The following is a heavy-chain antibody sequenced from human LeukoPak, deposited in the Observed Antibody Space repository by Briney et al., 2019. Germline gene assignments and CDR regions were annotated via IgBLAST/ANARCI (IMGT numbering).Heavy chain of an antibody. Sequence: SQTLSLTCAVSGGSISSGGYSWSWIRQPPGKGLEWLGYIYHSGSTSYNPSLKSRVTISVDRSKNQFSLKLSSVTAADTAVYYCARGSRFWSGSDAFDIWGQGTMVTVSS. V-gene: IGHV4-30-2*01. CDR3: ARGSRFWSGSDAFDI. CDR1: GGSISSGGYS. D-gene: IGHD3-3*01. J-gene: IGHJ3*02. CDR2: IYHSGST.